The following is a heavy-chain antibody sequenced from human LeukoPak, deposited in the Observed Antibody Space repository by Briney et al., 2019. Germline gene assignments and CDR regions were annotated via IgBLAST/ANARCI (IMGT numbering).Heavy chain of an antibody. CDR1: GFTFSSYS. CDR2: ITGSGDDT. CDR3: TKNGAYSGYDYIDY. J-gene: IGHJ4*02. Sequence: PGGSLRLSCAASGFTFSSYSMSWVRQAPGKGLEWVSDITGSGDDTDYADSVKGRFTVSRDNSRNTLYLQINSLRAEDTAAYYCTKNGAYSGYDYIDYWGQGTLVTVSS. V-gene: IGHV3-23*01. D-gene: IGHD5-12*01.